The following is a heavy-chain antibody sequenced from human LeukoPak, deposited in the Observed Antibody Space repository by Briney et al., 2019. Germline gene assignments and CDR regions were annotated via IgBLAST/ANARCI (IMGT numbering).Heavy chain of an antibody. CDR2: ISYSGST. Sequence: SETLSLTCTVSGGSISSYYWSWIPQPPGKGLKWIGYISYSGSTNYNPSLKSRVTISVDTSQNQFSLKLSSVTAADTAVYYCARVGYSYSWNYYNDRGAFDYWGQGTPVTVSS. J-gene: IGHJ4*02. CDR3: ARVGYSYSWNYYNDRGAFDY. V-gene: IGHV4-59*01. CDR1: GGSISSYY. D-gene: IGHD3-10*01.